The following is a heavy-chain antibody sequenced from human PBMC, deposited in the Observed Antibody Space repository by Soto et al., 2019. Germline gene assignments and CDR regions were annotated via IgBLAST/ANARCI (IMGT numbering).Heavy chain of an antibody. CDR1: GGSVSSGSYY. V-gene: IGHV4-61*01. Sequence: SETLSLTCTVSGGSVSSGSYYWSWIRQPPGKGLEWIGYIYYSGSTNYNPSLNSRVTISVDTSKNQFSLKLSSVTAADTAVYYCATTGYYYYDYWGQGTLVTVSS. J-gene: IGHJ4*02. CDR2: IYYSGST. D-gene: IGHD3-22*01. CDR3: ATTGYYYYDY.